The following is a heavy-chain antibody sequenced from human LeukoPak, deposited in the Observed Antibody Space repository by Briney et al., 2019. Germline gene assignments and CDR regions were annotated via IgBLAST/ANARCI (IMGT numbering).Heavy chain of an antibody. Sequence: GTSVMVSCKTSGYTFTDYYIHWVRQAPGQGLEWMGWINPKSGNTNYAQKFQGRVTMTRDTSISTAYMELSRLRSDDTAVYYCARDRGRAATAIPKGWFDPWGQGTLVTVSS. CDR3: ARDRGRAATAIPKGWFDP. CDR1: GYTFTDYY. V-gene: IGHV1-2*02. D-gene: IGHD2-2*02. J-gene: IGHJ5*02. CDR2: INPKSGNT.